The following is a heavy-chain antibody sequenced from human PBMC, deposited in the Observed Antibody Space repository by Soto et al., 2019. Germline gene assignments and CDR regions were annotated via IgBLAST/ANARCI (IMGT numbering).Heavy chain of an antibody. V-gene: IGHV3-30-3*01. CDR2: LSYYESDK. CDR1: GFSFSSYV. J-gene: IGHJ4*02. D-gene: IGHD3-10*01. Sequence: QVQLVESGGGVVQPGRSLRLSCGTSGFSFSSYVLHWVRQAPGKGLEWVAVLSYYESDKYYADSVKGRFTISRDNSKNTLYLQMNSLRDEDTAGYECAREWYGDAYNAGGAMDDWGQGTLVTVSS. CDR3: AREWYGDAYNAGGAMDD.